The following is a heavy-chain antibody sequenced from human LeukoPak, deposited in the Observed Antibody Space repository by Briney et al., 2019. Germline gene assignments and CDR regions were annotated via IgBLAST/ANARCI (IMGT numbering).Heavy chain of an antibody. CDR3: ARASMAVAGYWYFDL. CDR2: IYYSGST. CDR1: GGSISSSSYY. D-gene: IGHD6-19*01. V-gene: IGHV4-39*01. Sequence: SETLSLTCTVSGGSISSSSYYWGWIRQPPGKGLEWIGSIYYSGSTYYNPSLKSRVTISVDTSKNQFSLQLNSVTPEDTAVYYCARASMAVAGYWYFDLWGRGTLVTVSS. J-gene: IGHJ2*01.